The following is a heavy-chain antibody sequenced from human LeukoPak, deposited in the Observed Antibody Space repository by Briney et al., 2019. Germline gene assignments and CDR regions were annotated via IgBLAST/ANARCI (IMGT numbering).Heavy chain of an antibody. V-gene: IGHV3-74*01. CDR3: ARDPYSGTGF. D-gene: IGHD1-26*01. CDR1: GFTFSSSW. CDR2: INGYGSST. J-gene: IGHJ4*02. Sequence: GGSLRLSCAVSGFTFSSSWMQWVRQAPGRGLVWVSRINGYGSSTNYADSVRGRFTISRDNAKNTLYLQMNSLRAEDTAMYHCARDPYSGTGFWGQGTLVTVSS.